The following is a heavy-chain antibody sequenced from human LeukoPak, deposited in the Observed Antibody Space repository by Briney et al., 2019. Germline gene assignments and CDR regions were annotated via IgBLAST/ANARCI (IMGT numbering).Heavy chain of an antibody. CDR1: GFTFSSYS. CDR3: ARLDYYDSSGYYFGY. Sequence: GGSLRLSCAASGFTFSSYSMNWVRQAPGKGLEWVSSISSSSSYIYYADSVKGRFTISRDNAKNSLYLQMNSLRAEDTAVYYCARLDYYDSSGYYFGYWGQGTLVTVSS. D-gene: IGHD3-22*01. CDR2: ISSSSSYI. J-gene: IGHJ4*02. V-gene: IGHV3-21*01.